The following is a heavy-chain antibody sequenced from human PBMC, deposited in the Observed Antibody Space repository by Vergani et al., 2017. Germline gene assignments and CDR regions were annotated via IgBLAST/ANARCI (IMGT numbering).Heavy chain of an antibody. Sequence: QVQLQESGPGLVKPSETLSLTCTVSGGSISSGSYYWSWIRQPPGKGLEWIGYIYYSGSTYYNPSLKSRVTISVDTSKNQFSLKLSSVTAADTAVYYCAVTYCGGDCYSFPYYYYGMDVWGQGTTVTVFS. V-gene: IGHV4-39*01. CDR2: IYYSGST. CDR3: AVTYCGGDCYSFPYYYYGMDV. D-gene: IGHD2-21*02. J-gene: IGHJ6*02. CDR1: GGSISSGSYY.